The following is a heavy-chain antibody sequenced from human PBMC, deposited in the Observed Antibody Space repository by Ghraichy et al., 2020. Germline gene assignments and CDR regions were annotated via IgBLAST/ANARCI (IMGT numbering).Heavy chain of an antibody. Sequence: GGSLRLSCAASGFSFGVSWMNWVRQAPGKGLEWVAKINDDGSGKYYADSVRGRFTISRDNAGTSLFLQMNSLKVEDTAVYYCLRDLIRTAWRRNEVHYWGRGTVVTV. CDR3: LRDLIRTAWRRNEVHY. CDR1: GFSFGVSW. CDR2: INDDGSGK. D-gene: IGHD1-1*01. J-gene: IGHJ4*02. V-gene: IGHV3-7*03.